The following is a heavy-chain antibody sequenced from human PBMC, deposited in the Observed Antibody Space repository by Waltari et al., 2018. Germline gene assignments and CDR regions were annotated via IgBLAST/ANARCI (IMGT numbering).Heavy chain of an antibody. D-gene: IGHD3-3*01. CDR3: TRGGNYDFWSHSPFVDP. CDR1: WASFSSYY. V-gene: IGHV4-34*01. Sequence: QVQLQQWGAGLLKPSETLSLTCSVFWASFSSYYWGWVRHVPGKGLEWIGQIRHPGNTNYNPSLQSRVAISIDTSRNQFSLRVFSVTAADTGLYFCTRGGNYDFWSHSPFVDPWGQGTQVTVSS. CDR2: IRHPGNT. J-gene: IGHJ5*02.